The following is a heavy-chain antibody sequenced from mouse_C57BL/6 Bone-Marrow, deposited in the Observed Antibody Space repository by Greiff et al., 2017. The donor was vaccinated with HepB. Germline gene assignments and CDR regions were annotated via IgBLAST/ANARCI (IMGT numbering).Heavy chain of an antibody. J-gene: IGHJ1*03. CDR3: ARPIYYYGSSSYWYFDV. D-gene: IGHD1-1*01. V-gene: IGHV4-1*01. Sequence: AASGVDFSRYWMSWVRRAPGKGLEWIGEINPDSSTINYAPSLKDKFIISRDNAKNTLYLQMSKVRSEDTALYYCARPIYYYGSSSYWYFDVWGTGTTVTVSS. CDR2: INPDSSTI. CDR1: GVDFSRYW.